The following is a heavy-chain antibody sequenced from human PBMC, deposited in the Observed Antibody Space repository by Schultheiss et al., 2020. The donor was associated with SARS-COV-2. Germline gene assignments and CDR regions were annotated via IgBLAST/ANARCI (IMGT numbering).Heavy chain of an antibody. D-gene: IGHD2-15*01. CDR2: IYTSGST. V-gene: IGHV4-4*07. Sequence: SETLSLTCTVSGGSISSYYWSWIRQSPGKGLEWIGRIYTSGSTNYNPSLKSRVTISVDTSKNQFSLKLSSVTAADTAVYYCARADPDCSGGTCYPDYWGQGTLVTVSS. J-gene: IGHJ4*02. CDR3: ARADPDCSGGTCYPDY. CDR1: GGSISSYY.